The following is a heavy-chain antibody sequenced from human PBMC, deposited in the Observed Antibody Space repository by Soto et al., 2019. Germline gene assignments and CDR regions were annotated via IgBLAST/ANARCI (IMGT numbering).Heavy chain of an antibody. Sequence: VQLGESGGDLVQPGGSLRLSCAARGLTFSTYWMHWVRQAPGTGLVWVARISSDGSTTNYADSVKGRFASYRDNAKNTLDLQMTSLRDDDTAMYYCAGVGQSGSHTYYFHYWGQGTLVTVSS. CDR2: ISSDGSTT. CDR3: AGVGQSGSHTYYFHY. J-gene: IGHJ4*02. V-gene: IGHV3-74*01. CDR1: GLTFSTYW. D-gene: IGHD1-26*01.